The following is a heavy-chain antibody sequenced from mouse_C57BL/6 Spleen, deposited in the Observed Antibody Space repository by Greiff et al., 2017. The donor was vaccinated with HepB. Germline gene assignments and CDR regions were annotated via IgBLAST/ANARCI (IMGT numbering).Heavy chain of an antibody. Sequence: VKLMESGAELVRPGTSVKVSCKASGYAFTNYLIEWVKQRPGQGLEWIGVINPGSGGTNYNEKFKGKATLTADKSSSTAYMQLSSLTSEDSAVYFCARGGYWYFDVWGTGTTVTVSS. V-gene: IGHV1-54*01. CDR1: GYAFTNYL. J-gene: IGHJ1*03. CDR2: INPGSGGT. CDR3: ARGGYWYFDV.